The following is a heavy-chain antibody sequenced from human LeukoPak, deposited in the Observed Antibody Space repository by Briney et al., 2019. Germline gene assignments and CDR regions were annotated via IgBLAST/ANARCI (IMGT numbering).Heavy chain of an antibody. V-gene: IGHV4-61*02. J-gene: IGHJ4*02. CDR2: IYTSGRT. D-gene: IGHD4-17*01. CDR1: GGSISSGSYY. Sequence: SETLSLTCTVSGGSISSGSYYWSWIRQPAGKGLEWIGRIYTSGRTNYNPSLKSRVTLSLDTSKNQFSLNLTSVTAADTAMYYCARHHPVTTVDSWGQGTLVTVSS. CDR3: ARHHPVTTVDS.